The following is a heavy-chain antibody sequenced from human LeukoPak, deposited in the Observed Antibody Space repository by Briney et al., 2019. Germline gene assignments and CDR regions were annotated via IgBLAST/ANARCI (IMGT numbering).Heavy chain of an antibody. CDR2: INPNSGGT. D-gene: IGHD5-18*01. V-gene: IGHV1-2*02. CDR1: GYTFTGYY. CDR3: ARGLDTAMYAFDI. J-gene: IGHJ3*02. Sequence: ASVKVSCKASGYTFTGYYMHWVRQAPGQGLEWMGWINPNSGGTNYAQKFQGRVTMTRDTSISTAYMELSRLRSDDTAVYYCARGLDTAMYAFDIWGQGTMVTVSS.